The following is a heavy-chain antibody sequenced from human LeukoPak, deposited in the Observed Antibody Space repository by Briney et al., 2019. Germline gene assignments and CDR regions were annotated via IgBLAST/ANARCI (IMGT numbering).Heavy chain of an antibody. Sequence: SEALSLTCTVSGGSINDYYWTWIRQAPGKGLEWLGYISNSGTTDYNPSLKSRVTMSVDTSKNEFSLKVTSVTAADTAMYYCARVVRGAVTSNCFDPWGQGTLVTVSS. CDR2: ISNSGTT. D-gene: IGHD4-17*01. CDR1: GGSINDYY. J-gene: IGHJ5*02. V-gene: IGHV4-59*01. CDR3: ARVVRGAVTSNCFDP.